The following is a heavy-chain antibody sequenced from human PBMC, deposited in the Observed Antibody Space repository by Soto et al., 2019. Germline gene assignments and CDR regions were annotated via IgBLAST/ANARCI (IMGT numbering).Heavy chain of an antibody. CDR1: GFTFSSYA. D-gene: IGHD3-16*02. CDR2: ISYDGSNK. V-gene: IGHV3-30-3*01. CDR3: ARSRIIMITFGGVIAH. Sequence: QVQLVESGGGVVQPGRSLRLSCAASGFTFSSYAMHWVRQAPGKGLEWVAVISYDGSNKYYADSVKGRFTISRDNSKNTLYLQMNGLGAEDTAVYYCARSRIIMITFGGVIAHWGQGTLVTVSS. J-gene: IGHJ4*02.